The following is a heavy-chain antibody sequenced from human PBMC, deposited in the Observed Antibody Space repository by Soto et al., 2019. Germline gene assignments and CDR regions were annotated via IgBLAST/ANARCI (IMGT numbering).Heavy chain of an antibody. CDR1: GFTFRSYW. Sequence: PGGSLRLSCAASGFTFRSYWMSWVRQAPGKGLEWVANIKQDGSEEYYVDSVKGRFTISRDNAKNSLYLQMNSLRAEDTAVYYCARLNDFWSGYYGYAFDYWGQGTLVTVSS. J-gene: IGHJ4*02. V-gene: IGHV3-7*01. D-gene: IGHD3-3*01. CDR2: IKQDGSEE. CDR3: ARLNDFWSGYYGYAFDY.